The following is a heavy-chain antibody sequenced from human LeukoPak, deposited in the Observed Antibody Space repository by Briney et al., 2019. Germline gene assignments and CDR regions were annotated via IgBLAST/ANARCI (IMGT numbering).Heavy chain of an antibody. Sequence: GESLKISCKGSGYSFTSYWIGWVRQMPGKGLKWMGIIYPGDSDASYSPSFQGQVTISADKSISTAYLQWSSLKASDTAMYYCASGGYSYGYAYPFDYWGQGTLVTVSS. V-gene: IGHV5-51*01. J-gene: IGHJ4*02. D-gene: IGHD5-18*01. CDR1: GYSFTSYW. CDR3: ASGGYSYGYAYPFDY. CDR2: IYPGDSDA.